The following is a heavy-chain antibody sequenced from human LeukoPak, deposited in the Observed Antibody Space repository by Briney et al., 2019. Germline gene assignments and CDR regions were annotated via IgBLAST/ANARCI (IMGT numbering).Heavy chain of an antibody. CDR2: ISGSGGST. D-gene: IGHD3-16*02. J-gene: IGHJ4*02. Sequence: GGSLRLSCAASGFTFSSYAMSWVRQAPGKGLEGVSAISGSGGSTSYADSVKGRFTISRDNSKNTLYLQMNSLRAEDTAVYYCAKSKSPYVWGSYPYFDYWGQGTLVTVSS. V-gene: IGHV3-23*01. CDR1: GFTFSSYA. CDR3: AKSKSPYVWGSYPYFDY.